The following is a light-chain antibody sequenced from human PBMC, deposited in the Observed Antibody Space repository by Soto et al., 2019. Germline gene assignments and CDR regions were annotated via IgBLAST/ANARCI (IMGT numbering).Light chain of an antibody. CDR1: QSVSSY. J-gene: IGKJ2*01. CDR2: DAS. V-gene: IGKV3-11*01. CDR3: QQRIHWPPLYT. Sequence: EIVLTQSPATLSLSPGERATLSCRASQSVSSYLAWYQQKPGQAPRLLIYDASNRATGIPARFSGSGSGTDFTLTSSSLEPEDFAVYYCQQRIHWPPLYTFGQGTKLEIK.